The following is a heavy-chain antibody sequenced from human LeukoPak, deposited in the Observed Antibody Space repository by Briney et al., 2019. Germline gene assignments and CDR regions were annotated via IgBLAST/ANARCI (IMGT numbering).Heavy chain of an antibody. V-gene: IGHV3-20*04. Sequence: TGGSLRLSCAASGFNFDDFGMSWVCQAPGKGLQWVSIINWDGGSTGYADSVKGRFTISRDNAKNSLYLQMNSLRVEDTAFYYCAREGYGSDWDYWGQGTLVTVSS. CDR3: AREGYGSDWDY. J-gene: IGHJ4*02. CDR1: GFNFDDFG. D-gene: IGHD4-17*01. CDR2: INWDGGST.